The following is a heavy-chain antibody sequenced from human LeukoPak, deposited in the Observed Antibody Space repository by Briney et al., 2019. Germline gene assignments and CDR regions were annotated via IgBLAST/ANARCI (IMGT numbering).Heavy chain of an antibody. D-gene: IGHD5-24*01. CDR3: ARQKKTKLNVEMATIDSAFDI. J-gene: IGHJ3*02. V-gene: IGHV4-38-2*01. Sequence: PSETLSLTCAVSGYSISSGYYWGWIRQPPGKGLEWIGSIYHSGSTYYNPSLKSRVTISVDTSKNQFSLKLSSVTAADTAVYYCARQKKTKLNVEMATIDSAFDIWGQGTMVTVSS. CDR1: GYSISSGYY. CDR2: IYHSGST.